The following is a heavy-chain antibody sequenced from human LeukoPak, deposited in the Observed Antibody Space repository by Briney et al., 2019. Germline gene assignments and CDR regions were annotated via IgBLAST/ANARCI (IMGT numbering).Heavy chain of an antibody. CDR1: GYTFTGYY. CDR3: AKDGGGYYPSYYYYMDV. J-gene: IGHJ6*03. D-gene: IGHD3-22*01. CDR2: INPNSGGT. V-gene: IGHV1-2*02. Sequence: ASVKVSCKASGYTFTGYYIHWVRQAPGQGLEWMGWINPNSGGTNYEQKFQGRVTMTRDTSISTAFMELSRLRSDDTAVYYCAKDGGGYYPSYYYYMDVWGKGTTVTISS.